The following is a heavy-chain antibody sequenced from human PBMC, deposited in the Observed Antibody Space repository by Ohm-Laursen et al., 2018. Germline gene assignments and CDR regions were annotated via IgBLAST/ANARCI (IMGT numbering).Heavy chain of an antibody. Sequence: SETLSLACTVSGGAISNYYWSWIRQPPGKGLEWIGHINYSGNTNYNPSLKSRVTISVDTSKNQFSQKLSSVTAADTAVYYCARFHSGLYYFDYWGQGTLVTVSS. CDR1: GGAISNYY. J-gene: IGHJ4*02. V-gene: IGHV4-59*08. CDR2: INYSGNT. CDR3: ARFHSGLYYFDY. D-gene: IGHD6-19*01.